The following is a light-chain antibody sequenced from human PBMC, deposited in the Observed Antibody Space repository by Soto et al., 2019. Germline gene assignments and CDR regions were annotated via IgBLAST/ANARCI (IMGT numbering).Light chain of an antibody. CDR3: QQYNNGPPIP. CDR2: RAS. Sequence: EIVMTLSPATLSVSTEERVTLPCSSSQSVTSNLAWYQHKPGQSPRLLIYRASARATGVPDRFSGSGSGTEFTLTISSLQSEDFAVYYCQQYNNGPPIPFGQ. V-gene: IGKV3-15*01. J-gene: IGKJ5*01. CDR1: QSVTSN.